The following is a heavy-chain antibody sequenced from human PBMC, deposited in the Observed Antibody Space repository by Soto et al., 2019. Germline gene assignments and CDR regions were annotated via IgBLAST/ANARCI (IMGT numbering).Heavy chain of an antibody. CDR1: GYNFTSQW. CDR2: IYPGDSET. Sequence: GESLKISCKGSGYNFTSQWIGWVRQLPGKGLERMGIIYPGDSETRYSPSFQGQVTISADKSISTAYLQWNSLKASDTAIYYCVRLYNCDYWGQGTPVTVSS. V-gene: IGHV5-51*01. CDR3: VRLYNCDY. J-gene: IGHJ4*02. D-gene: IGHD1-20*01.